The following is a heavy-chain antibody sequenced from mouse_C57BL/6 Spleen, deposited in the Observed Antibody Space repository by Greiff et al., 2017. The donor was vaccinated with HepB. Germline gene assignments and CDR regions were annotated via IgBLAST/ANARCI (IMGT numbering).Heavy chain of an antibody. CDR1: GYAFSSSW. CDR3: ARGGHSKGFDY. V-gene: IGHV1-82*01. D-gene: IGHD2-5*01. CDR2: IYPGDGDT. Sequence: QVQLTASGPELVKPGASVKISCKASGYAFSSSWMNWVKQRPGKGLEWIGRIYPGDGDTNYNGKFKGKATLTADKSSSTAYMQLSSLTSEDSAVYFCARGGHSKGFDYWGQGTTLTVSS. J-gene: IGHJ2*01.